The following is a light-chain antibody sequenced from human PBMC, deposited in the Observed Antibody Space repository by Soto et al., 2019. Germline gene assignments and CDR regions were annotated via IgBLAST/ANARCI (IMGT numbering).Light chain of an antibody. V-gene: IGKV1-39*01. CDR2: VAS. CDR3: QQSYSTPIT. J-gene: IGKJ5*01. CDR1: QNIRNW. Sequence: DIQMTQSPSTVSASVGGSVTITCRASQNIRNWLAWYQQKPGKAPKLLIYVASTLQSGVPSRFSGSGSGTDFTLTISSLQPEDFATYYCQQSYSTPITFGQGTRLEIK.